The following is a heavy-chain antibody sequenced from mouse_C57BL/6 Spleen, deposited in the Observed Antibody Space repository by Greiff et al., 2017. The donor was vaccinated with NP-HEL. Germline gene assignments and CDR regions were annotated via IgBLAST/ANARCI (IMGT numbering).Heavy chain of an antibody. V-gene: IGHV7-1*01. D-gene: IGHD1-1*01. J-gene: IGHJ1*03. CDR1: GFTFSDFY. Sequence: EVKLMESGGGLVQSGRSLRLSCATSGFTFSDFYMEWVRQAPGKGLEWIAASRNKANDYTTEYSASVKGRFIVSRDTSQSILYLQMNALRAEDTAIYYCARKVLRYWYFDVWGTGTTVTVSS. CDR3: ARKVLRYWYFDV. CDR2: SRNKANDYTT.